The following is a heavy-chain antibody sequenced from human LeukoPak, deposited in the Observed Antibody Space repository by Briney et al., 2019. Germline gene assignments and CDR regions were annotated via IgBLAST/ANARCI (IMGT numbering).Heavy chain of an antibody. V-gene: IGHV3-23*01. D-gene: IGHD2-2*01. CDR3: AKCLVVSPYYFDY. CDR1: GFTFMNYA. CDR2: ISGSGGST. J-gene: IGHJ4*02. Sequence: SGGSLRLSCATSGFTFMNYAMSWVRQAPGKGLEWVSGISGSGGSTYYADSLKGRFTISRDNSKNTLYLQMNSLRAEDTAVYYCAKCLVVSPYYFDYWGQGTLVTVSS.